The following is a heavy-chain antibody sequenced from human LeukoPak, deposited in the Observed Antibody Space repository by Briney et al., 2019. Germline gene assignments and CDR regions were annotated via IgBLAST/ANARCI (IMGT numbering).Heavy chain of an antibody. CDR1: GFTFRFYA. CDR3: AKAYSSSLYGVAFHI. Sequence: GGSLRLSCAGSGFTFRFYAMTWVRQAPGKGLEWVSGISGDASVSKHADSVKGRFNISRDNSKNTLYLQLNSLRVEDTAIYYCAKAYSSSLYGVAFHIWGQGTMVTVSP. D-gene: IGHD6-13*01. J-gene: IGHJ3*02. V-gene: IGHV3-23*01. CDR2: ISGDASVS.